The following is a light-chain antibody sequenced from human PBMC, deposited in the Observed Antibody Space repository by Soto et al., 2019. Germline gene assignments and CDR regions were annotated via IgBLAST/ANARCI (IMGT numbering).Light chain of an antibody. V-gene: IGKV3-20*01. CDR2: GVS. CDR1: QSFSNSH. J-gene: IGKJ4*02. Sequence: ELVLSQSPGTLSLSPGERATLSCRPCQSFSNSHLAWQQQNPGQAPRLLIFGVSSRAAGIPDRFSGSGSGTDFTLTISSLEPEDYAVYYCQQYDKSPLPVGGVTKVAIK. CDR3: QQYDKSPLP.